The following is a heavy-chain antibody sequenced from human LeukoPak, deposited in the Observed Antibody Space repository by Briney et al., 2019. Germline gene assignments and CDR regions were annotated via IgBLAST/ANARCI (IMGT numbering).Heavy chain of an antibody. V-gene: IGHV1-2*02. CDR3: AWTGILQNDAFDI. J-gene: IGHJ3*02. Sequence: ASVKVSCKASGYTFTSYYMHWVRQAPGQGLEWMGWINPNSGGTNYAQKFQGRVTMTRDTSISTAYMELSRLRSDDTAVYYCAWTGILQNDAFDIWGQGTMVTVSS. D-gene: IGHD3/OR15-3a*01. CDR2: INPNSGGT. CDR1: GYTFTSYY.